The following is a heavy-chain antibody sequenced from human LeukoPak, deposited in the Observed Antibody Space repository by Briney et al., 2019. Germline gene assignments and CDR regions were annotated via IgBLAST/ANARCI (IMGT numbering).Heavy chain of an antibody. CDR1: GYTFTSYD. Sequence: ASVKVSCKASGYTFTSYDINWVRQATGQGLEWMGWINPNSGGTNYAQKFQGWVTMTRDTSISTAYMELSRLRSDDTAVYYCARDLMVAGTGEFDYWGQGTLVTVSS. CDR3: ARDLMVAGTGEFDY. CDR2: INPNSGGT. D-gene: IGHD6-19*01. V-gene: IGHV1-2*04. J-gene: IGHJ4*02.